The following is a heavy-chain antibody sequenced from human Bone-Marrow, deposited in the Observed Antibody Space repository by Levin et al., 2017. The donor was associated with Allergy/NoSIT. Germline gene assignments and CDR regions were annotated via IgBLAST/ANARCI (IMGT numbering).Heavy chain of an antibody. Sequence: GGSLRLSCAASGFTFSSYSVNWVRQAPGRGLEWVSSISSSSSSVYYADSVKGRFTVSRDNAKNSLYLQMNSLRAEDTAVYYCARVLGATSYCDCWGQGTLVTVSS. CDR1: GFTFSSYS. CDR3: ARVLGATSYCDC. D-gene: IGHD1-26*01. V-gene: IGHV3-21*01. J-gene: IGHJ4*02. CDR2: ISSSSSSV.